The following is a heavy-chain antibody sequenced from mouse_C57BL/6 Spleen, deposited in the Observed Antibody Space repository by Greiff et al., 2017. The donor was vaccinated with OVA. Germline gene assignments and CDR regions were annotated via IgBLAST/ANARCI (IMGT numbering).Heavy chain of an antibody. CDR1: GFTFSNYW. J-gene: IGHJ2*01. Sequence: EVKLVESGGGLVQPGGSMKLSCVASGFTFSNYWMNWVRQSPEKGLEWVAQIRLKSDNYATHYAESVKGRFTISRDDSKSIVYLQMNNLRAEDTGIYYCAYYDYDRYYFDYWGQGTTLTVSS. V-gene: IGHV6-3*01. D-gene: IGHD2-4*01. CDR2: IRLKSDNYAT. CDR3: AYYDYDRYYFDY.